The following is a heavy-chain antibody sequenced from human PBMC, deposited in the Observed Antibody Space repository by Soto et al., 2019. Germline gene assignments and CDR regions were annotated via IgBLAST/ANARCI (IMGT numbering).Heavy chain of an antibody. Sequence: LKISFKGSGYNFAGYWIAWVRQMPGKGLELMGIIYPSDSDTRYRPSFQGQVTISADKSISFAYLQWSSLRASDTAMYYCARGGVSTRTFDYWGQGTPVTVSS. CDR2: IYPSDSDT. CDR3: ARGGVSTRTFDY. J-gene: IGHJ4*02. CDR1: GYNFAGYW. D-gene: IGHD3-3*01. V-gene: IGHV5-51*01.